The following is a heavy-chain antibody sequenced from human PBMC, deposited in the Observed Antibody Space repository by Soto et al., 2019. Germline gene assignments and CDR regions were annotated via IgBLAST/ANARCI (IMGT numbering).Heavy chain of an antibody. CDR3: AIDGDSGHDAFDI. CDR2: IIPILGIA. Sequence: QVQLVQSGAEVKKPGSSVKVSCKASGGTFSSYTISWVRQAPGQGLEWMGRIIPILGIANYAQKFQGRVTITADKSTSTAYMELSSLRSEDTAVYYCAIDGDSGHDAFDIWGQGTMVTVSS. CDR1: GGTFSSYT. D-gene: IGHD1-26*01. V-gene: IGHV1-69*08. J-gene: IGHJ3*02.